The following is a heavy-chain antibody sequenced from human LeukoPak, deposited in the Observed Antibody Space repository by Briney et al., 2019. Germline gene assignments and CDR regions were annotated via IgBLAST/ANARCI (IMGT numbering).Heavy chain of an antibody. CDR1: GGSISSYY. Sequence: PSETLSLTCTVSGGSISSYYWSWIRQPPGKGLEWIGYIYYSGSTNYNPSLKSRVTISVDTSKNQFSLKLSSVTAADTAVYYCARGRQWLVRKYFQHWGQGTLVTVSS. V-gene: IGHV4-59*12. J-gene: IGHJ1*01. CDR2: IYYSGST. D-gene: IGHD6-19*01. CDR3: ARGRQWLVRKYFQH.